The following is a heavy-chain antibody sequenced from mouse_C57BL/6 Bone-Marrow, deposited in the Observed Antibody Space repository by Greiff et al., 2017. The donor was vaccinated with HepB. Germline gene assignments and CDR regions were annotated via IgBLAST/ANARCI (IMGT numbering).Heavy chain of an antibody. CDR3: HWDLAWFAY. J-gene: IGHJ3*01. CDR2: IDPETGGT. Sequence: VQGVESGAELVRPGASVTLSCKASGYTFTDYEMHWVKQTPVHGLEWIGAIDPETGGTAYNQKFKGKAILTADKSSSTAYMELRSLTSEDSAVYYCHWDLAWFAYWGQGTLVTVSA. CDR1: GYTFTDYE. D-gene: IGHD4-1*01. V-gene: IGHV1-15*01.